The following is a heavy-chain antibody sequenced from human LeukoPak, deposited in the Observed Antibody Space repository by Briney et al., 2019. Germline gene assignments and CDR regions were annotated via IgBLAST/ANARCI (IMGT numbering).Heavy chain of an antibody. J-gene: IGHJ4*02. CDR1: GGSFSGYY. CDR2: INHSGRT. D-gene: IGHD1-26*01. V-gene: IGHV4-34*01. Sequence: LETLSLTWAVYGGSFSGYYWSWIRQPPGKRLEWIGEINHSGRTKCRPSLKSGDTISVGKYNKQCALKLSSVNAAGTAVYYCASVGARGQGYWGQGTLVTVSS. CDR3: ASVGARGQGY.